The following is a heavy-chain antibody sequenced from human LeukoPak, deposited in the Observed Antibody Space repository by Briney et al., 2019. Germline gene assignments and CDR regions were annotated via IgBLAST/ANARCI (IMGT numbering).Heavy chain of an antibody. CDR3: ARGSIRYSGSYPRLNQVDY. D-gene: IGHD1-26*01. CDR1: GGSFSGYY. J-gene: IGHJ4*02. Sequence: PSETLSITXAVYGGSFSGYYWSWIRQPPGKGLEWIGEINHSGSTNYNPSLKSRVTISVDTSKNQFSLKLSSVTAADTAVYYCARGSIRYSGSYPRLNQVDYWGQGTLVTVSS. V-gene: IGHV4-34*01. CDR2: INHSGST.